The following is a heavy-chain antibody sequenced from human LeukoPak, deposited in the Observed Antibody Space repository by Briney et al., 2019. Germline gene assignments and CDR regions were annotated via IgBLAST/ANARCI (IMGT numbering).Heavy chain of an antibody. J-gene: IGHJ6*02. V-gene: IGHV4-4*07. CDR3: AREGRADFWSGYYAGMDV. CDR2: IYTSGST. Sequence: SETLSLTCTVSGGSISSYYWSWIRQPAGKGLEWIGRIYTSGSTNYNPSLKSRVTISVDTSKNQFSLKLSSVTAADTAVYYCAREGRADFWSGYYAGMDVWGQGTTVTVS. D-gene: IGHD3-3*01. CDR1: GGSISSYY.